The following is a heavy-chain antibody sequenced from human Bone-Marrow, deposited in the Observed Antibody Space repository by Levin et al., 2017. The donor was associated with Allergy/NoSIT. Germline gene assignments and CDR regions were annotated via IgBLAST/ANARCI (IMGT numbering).Heavy chain of an antibody. J-gene: IGHJ6*03. CDR2: ISGSGGST. V-gene: IGHV3-23*01. D-gene: IGHD2-2*01. Sequence: GGSLRLSCAASGFTFSSYAMSWVRQAPGKGLEWVSAISGSGGSTYYADSVKGRFTISRDNSKNTLYLQMNSLRAEDTAVYYCAKPKKRTRYCSSTRRPGLYYYYYMDVWGKGTTVTVSS. CDR1: GFTFSSYA. CDR3: AKPKKRTRYCSSTRRPGLYYYYYMDV.